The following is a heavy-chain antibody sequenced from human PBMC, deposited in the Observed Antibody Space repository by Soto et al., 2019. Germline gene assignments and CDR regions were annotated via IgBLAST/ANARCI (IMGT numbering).Heavy chain of an antibody. D-gene: IGHD3-22*01. Sequence: SETLSLTCAVYGGSFSGYYWSWIRQPPGKGLEWIGEINHGGGTNYNPSLKSRVTISVDTSKNQFSLKLSSVTAADTAVYYCARGYYYDSSGYYPNNWFDPWGQGTLVTVSS. J-gene: IGHJ5*02. V-gene: IGHV4-34*01. CDR3: ARGYYYDSSGYYPNNWFDP. CDR2: INHGGGT. CDR1: GGSFSGYY.